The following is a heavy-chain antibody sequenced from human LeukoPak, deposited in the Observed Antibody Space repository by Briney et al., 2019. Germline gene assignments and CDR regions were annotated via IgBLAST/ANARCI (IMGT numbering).Heavy chain of an antibody. CDR2: IYYSGST. CDR3: ARVLWEYCSSTSCYKTHDAFDI. Sequence: PSETLSLTCTVSGGSISSYYWSWIRQPPGKGLEWIGYIYYSGSTNYNPSLKSRVTISVDTSKNQFSLKLSSVTAADTAVYYCARVLWEYCSSTSCYKTHDAFDIWGQGTMVTVSS. V-gene: IGHV4-59*01. D-gene: IGHD2-2*02. J-gene: IGHJ3*02. CDR1: GGSISSYY.